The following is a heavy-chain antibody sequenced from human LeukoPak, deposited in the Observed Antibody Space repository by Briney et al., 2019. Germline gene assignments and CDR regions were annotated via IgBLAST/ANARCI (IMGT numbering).Heavy chain of an antibody. V-gene: IGHV4-34*01. CDR2: INHSGTT. CDR3: ARASYCSSTSCYLVRYYYYYMDV. Sequence: SETLSLTCAVYGGSFSGYYWSWIRQPPGKGLECIGEINHSGTTNYNPSLKSRVTISVDTSKNQFSLKLSSVTAADTAVYYCARASYCSSTSCYLVRYYYYYMDVWGKGTTVTVSS. D-gene: IGHD2-2*01. CDR1: GGSFSGYY. J-gene: IGHJ6*03.